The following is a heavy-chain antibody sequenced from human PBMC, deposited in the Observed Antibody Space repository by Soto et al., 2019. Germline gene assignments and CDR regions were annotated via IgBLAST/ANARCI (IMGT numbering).Heavy chain of an antibody. J-gene: IGHJ4*02. V-gene: IGHV4-31*03. CDR2: IYYSGST. CDR3: AGEPLT. Sequence: PSETLSLTCPVSGGSITYINNHYCSWFRLPPGKGLEWIGYIYYSGSTYYNPSLKSRVTISVDTSKNQFSLKLSSVTAADTAVYYCAGEPLTWGQGTLVTVSS. CDR1: GGSITYINNHY.